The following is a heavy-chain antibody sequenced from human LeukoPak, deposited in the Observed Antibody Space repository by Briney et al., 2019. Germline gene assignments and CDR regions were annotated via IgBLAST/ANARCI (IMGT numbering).Heavy chain of an antibody. CDR2: IIAGGNRP. J-gene: IGHJ6*03. CDR3: VKDGSRHGRSYLDV. V-gene: IGHV3-23*01. D-gene: IGHD5-12*01. Sequence: GGSLRLSCNASGFNFSIYAMNWVRQDPGKGLEWVSVIIAGGNRPSNAESVKGRFTISRDNSTTTVFLEMNSLRVDDTALYYCVKDGSRHGRSYLDVWGKGTTVTVSS. CDR1: GFNFSIYA.